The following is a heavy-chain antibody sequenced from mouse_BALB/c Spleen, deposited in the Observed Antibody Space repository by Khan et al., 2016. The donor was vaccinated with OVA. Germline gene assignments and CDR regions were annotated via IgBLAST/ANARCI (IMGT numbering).Heavy chain of an antibody. CDR3: ARIKKIVATYFDY. J-gene: IGHJ2*01. CDR2: TNPTNGRT. D-gene: IGHD1-1*01. Sequence: QVQLQQSGAELVKAGASVKMSCKASGYTFTSYWMHWVKQRLGQGLEWFAETNPTNGRTYYNEKFKSKATLTVDKSSSTAYMLLIGPTFEDSAVYYCARIKKIVATYFDYWGQGTTLTGSS. V-gene: IGHV1S81*02. CDR1: GYTFTSYW.